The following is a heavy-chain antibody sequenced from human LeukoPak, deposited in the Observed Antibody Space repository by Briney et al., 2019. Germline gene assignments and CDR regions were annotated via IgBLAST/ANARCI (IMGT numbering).Heavy chain of an antibody. V-gene: IGHV1-18*04. Sequence: GASVKVSCKASGYTFTSYGISWVRQAPGQGLEWMGWISAYNGNTNYAQKLQGRVTMTTDTSTSTAYMELRSLRSDDTAVYYCARVFVDDCSSTSCPFDYWGQGTLVTVSS. D-gene: IGHD2-2*01. J-gene: IGHJ4*02. CDR2: ISAYNGNT. CDR3: ARVFVDDCSSTSCPFDY. CDR1: GYTFTSYG.